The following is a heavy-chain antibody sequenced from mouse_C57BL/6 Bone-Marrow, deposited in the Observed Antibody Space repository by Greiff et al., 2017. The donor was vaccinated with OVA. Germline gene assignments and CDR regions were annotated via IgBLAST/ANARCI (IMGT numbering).Heavy chain of an antibody. Sequence: QVQLQQPGAELVKPGASVKMSCKASGYTFTSYWITWVKQRPGQGLEWIGDIYPGSGSTNYNEKFKSKATLTVDTSSSTAYMQLSSLTSEDASVYYCAREWIITPEVADDWGQGTTLTGSS. CDR3: AREWIITPEVADD. J-gene: IGHJ2*01. CDR1: GYTFTSYW. V-gene: IGHV1-55*01. CDR2: IYPGSGST. D-gene: IGHD1-1*01.